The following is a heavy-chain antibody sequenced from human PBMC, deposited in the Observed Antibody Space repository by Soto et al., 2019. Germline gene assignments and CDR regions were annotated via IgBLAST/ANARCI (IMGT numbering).Heavy chain of an antibody. Sequence: QVQLVQSGAEVKKPGASVKVSCKASGYTFTSYGITWVRQAPGQGLEWMGYISTYNGNTNYAQILQGRVTMTTDRSTSTAYIELRSLRSDDTAVYYCARELTVTLYALDVWGQGTTVTVSS. CDR2: ISTYNGNT. J-gene: IGHJ6*02. V-gene: IGHV1-18*01. CDR1: GYTFTSYG. CDR3: ARELTVTLYALDV. D-gene: IGHD4-4*01.